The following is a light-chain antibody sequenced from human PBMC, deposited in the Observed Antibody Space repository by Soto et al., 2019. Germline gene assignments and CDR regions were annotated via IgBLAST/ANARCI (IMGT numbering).Light chain of an antibody. Sequence: DIVLTQSPGTLSLSPGERATLSCRASQSVSSSYLAWYQQKLGQAPRLLIYGASNRATGVPDRFSGSGSGTDFTLTISRLEPEDFAVYYCQQYGSSPPWTFGQGTKVDIK. V-gene: IGKV3-20*01. CDR2: GAS. CDR3: QQYGSSPPWT. CDR1: QSVSSSY. J-gene: IGKJ1*01.